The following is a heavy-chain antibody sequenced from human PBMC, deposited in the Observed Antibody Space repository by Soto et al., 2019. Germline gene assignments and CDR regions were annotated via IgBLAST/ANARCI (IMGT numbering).Heavy chain of an antibody. D-gene: IGHD3-16*02. CDR3: ATIGVSGYLAV. J-gene: IGHJ6*02. V-gene: IGHV4-4*02. CDR2: IYHSGST. CDR1: GGSISSSNW. Sequence: PSETLSLTCAVSGGSISSSNWWSWVRQPPGKGLEWIGEIYHSGSTNYNPSLKSRPSISGDTSKNHFSLTLTSVTAADAAVYYCATIGVSGYLAVWGQGTTVTVSS.